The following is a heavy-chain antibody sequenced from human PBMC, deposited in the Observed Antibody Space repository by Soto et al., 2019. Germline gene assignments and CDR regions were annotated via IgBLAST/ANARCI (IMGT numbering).Heavy chain of an antibody. CDR1: GGTISSTGYF. J-gene: IGHJ4*02. Sequence: QVQLQESGPGLVKPSQTLSLTCTVSGGTISSTGYFWTWIRQHPGKGLEWIGYIFYSGSTFHNPSLKSRVTISVDTSKNQFSLELSSVTAADTAVYYCAREAGSGDYFDYWGQGTLVPVSS. V-gene: IGHV4-31*03. D-gene: IGHD1-26*01. CDR3: AREAGSGDYFDY. CDR2: IFYSGST.